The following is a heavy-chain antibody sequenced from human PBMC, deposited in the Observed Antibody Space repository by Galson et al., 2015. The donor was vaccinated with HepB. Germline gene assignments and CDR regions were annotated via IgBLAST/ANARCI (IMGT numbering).Heavy chain of an antibody. V-gene: IGHV3-15*07. D-gene: IGHD5-18*01. CDR1: GFTFSNAW. CDR2: IKSKTDGGTT. CDR3: TTDAATVDTAPNDAFDI. Sequence: SLRLSCAASGFTFSNAWMNWVRQAPGKGLEWVGRIKSKTDGGTTDYAAPVKGRFTTSRDDSKDTLYLQMNSLKTEDTAVYYCTTDAATVDTAPNDAFDIWGQGTMVTVSS. J-gene: IGHJ3*02.